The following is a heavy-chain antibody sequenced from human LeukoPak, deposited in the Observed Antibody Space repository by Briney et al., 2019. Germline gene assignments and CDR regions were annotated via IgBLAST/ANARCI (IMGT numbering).Heavy chain of an antibody. J-gene: IGHJ6*02. Sequence: GGSPRLSCAASGFTFSSYAMSWVRQAPGKGLEWVSGISGSGGSTNYADSVKGRFTISRDNSRNTQYLQMNSLRAEETAVYYCARFFRFWELRAPDVWGQGTTVTVSS. CDR3: ARFFRFWELRAPDV. D-gene: IGHD3-10*01. CDR1: GFTFSSYA. V-gene: IGHV3-23*01. CDR2: ISGSGGST.